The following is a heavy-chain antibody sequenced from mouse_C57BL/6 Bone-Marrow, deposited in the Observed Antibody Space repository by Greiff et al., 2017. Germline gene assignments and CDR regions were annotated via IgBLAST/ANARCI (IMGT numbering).Heavy chain of an antibody. CDR1: GFNIKDDY. D-gene: IGHD2-5*01. Sequence: EVQLQQSGAELVRPGASVKLSCTASGFNIKDDYMHWVKQRPEQGLEWIGWIDPENGDTEYASKFQGKATIKADTSTNTAYLQLSSLTSEDTAVYYCTSYYSNSYYFDYWGQGTTLTVSS. CDR3: TSYYSNSYYFDY. V-gene: IGHV14-4*01. J-gene: IGHJ2*01. CDR2: IDPENGDT.